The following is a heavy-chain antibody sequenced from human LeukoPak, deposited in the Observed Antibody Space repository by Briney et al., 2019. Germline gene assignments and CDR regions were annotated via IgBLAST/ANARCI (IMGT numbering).Heavy chain of an antibody. V-gene: IGHV4-59*08. CDR1: GASFSSHY. Sequence: NPSETLSLTCTVSGASFSSHYWSWLRQPPGEGLEWIGFVFYGVSTFYNPSLRSRVTISVDTSKKQASLKLSSVTAADTGVYYCARLHCSSTSCYDYYYYYMDVWGKGTTVIVSS. CDR3: ARLHCSSTSCYDYYYYYMDV. J-gene: IGHJ6*03. CDR2: VFYGVST. D-gene: IGHD2-2*01.